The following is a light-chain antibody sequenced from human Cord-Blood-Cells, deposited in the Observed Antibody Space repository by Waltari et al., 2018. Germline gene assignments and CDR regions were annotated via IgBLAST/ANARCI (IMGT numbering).Light chain of an antibody. CDR3: CSYAGSSTYV. CDR2: EVS. J-gene: IGLJ1*01. Sequence: QSALTQPASVSGSPGQSIPLSCTGTSSDVGSYNLVSWYQQHPGKAPKLMIYEVSKRPSGVSNRFSGSKSGNTASLTISGLQAEDEADYYCCSYAGSSTYVFGTGTKVTVL. CDR1: SSDVGSYNL. V-gene: IGLV2-23*02.